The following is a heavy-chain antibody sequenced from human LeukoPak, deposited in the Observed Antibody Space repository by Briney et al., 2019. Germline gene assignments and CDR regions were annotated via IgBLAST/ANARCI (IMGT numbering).Heavy chain of an antibody. J-gene: IGHJ3*02. Sequence: GASVKVSCKASGYTFTSYDINWVRQATGQGLEWMGWMNPNSGNTGYAQKFQGRVTMTRNTSISTAYMELSSLRSEDTAVYYCALASSGSYYVAAVRAFDIWGQGTMVTVSS. CDR2: MNPNSGNT. D-gene: IGHD1-26*01. V-gene: IGHV1-8*01. CDR3: ALASSGSYYVAAVRAFDI. CDR1: GYTFTSYD.